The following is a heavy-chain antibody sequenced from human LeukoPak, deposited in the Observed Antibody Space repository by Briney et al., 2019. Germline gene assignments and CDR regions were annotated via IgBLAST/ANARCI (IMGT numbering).Heavy chain of an antibody. CDR1: GSGFTSFW. J-gene: IGHJ4*02. V-gene: IGHV5-51*01. D-gene: IGHD3-22*01. Sequence: GESLKISGKGSGSGFTSFWIGWVRQIPGKGLGWMGVIYPGDADTRYSPSFQGQVTISADKSISTDYLQWSSLKASDTAMYYCARLDSSGYYFYEYFDYWGQGTLVTVSS. CDR2: IYPGDADT. CDR3: ARLDSSGYYFYEYFDY.